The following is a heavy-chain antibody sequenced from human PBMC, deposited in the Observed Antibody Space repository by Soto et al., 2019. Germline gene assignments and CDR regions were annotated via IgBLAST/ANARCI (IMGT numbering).Heavy chain of an antibody. CDR2: ISYDGSNK. J-gene: IGHJ4*02. Sequence: GGSLRLSCAASGFTFSSYGMHWVRQAPGKGLEWVAVISYDGSNKYYADSVKGRFTISRDNSKNTLYLQMNSLRAEDTAVYYCAKVAIVGAKGAWNYFDYWGQGTLVTVYS. V-gene: IGHV3-30*18. D-gene: IGHD1-26*01. CDR3: AKVAIVGAKGAWNYFDY. CDR1: GFTFSSYG.